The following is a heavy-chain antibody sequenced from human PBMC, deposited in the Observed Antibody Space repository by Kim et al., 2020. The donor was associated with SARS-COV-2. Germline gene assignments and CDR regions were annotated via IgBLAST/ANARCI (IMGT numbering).Heavy chain of an antibody. J-gene: IGHJ6*02. CDR2: INPSGGST. D-gene: IGHD2-21*01. Sequence: ASVKVSCKASGYTFTSYYMHWVRQAPGQGLEWMGIINPSGGSTSYAQKFQGRVTMTRDTSTSTVYMELSSLRSEDTAVYYCARDHSLGSYYYGMDVWGQGTTVTVSS. V-gene: IGHV1-46*01. CDR3: ARDHSLGSYYYGMDV. CDR1: GYTFTSYY.